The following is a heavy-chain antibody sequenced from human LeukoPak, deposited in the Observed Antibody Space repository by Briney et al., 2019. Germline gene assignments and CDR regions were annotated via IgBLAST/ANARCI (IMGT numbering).Heavy chain of an antibody. J-gene: IGHJ4*02. CDR3: ARDIFLGYYDSSGYSVGVSYYFDY. CDR2: INWNGGST. Sequence: GGSLRLSCAASGFTFDDYGMSWVRQAPGKGLEWVSGINWNGGSTGYADSVKGRFTISRDNAKNSLYLQMNSLRAEDTALYYCARDIFLGYYDSSGYSVGVSYYFDYWGQGTLVTVSS. CDR1: GFTFDDYG. V-gene: IGHV3-20*04. D-gene: IGHD3-22*01.